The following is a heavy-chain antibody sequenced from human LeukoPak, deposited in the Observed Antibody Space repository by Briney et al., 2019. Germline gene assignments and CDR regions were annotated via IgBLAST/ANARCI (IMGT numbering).Heavy chain of an antibody. CDR3: ARGVSNSVFRSWYFDL. J-gene: IGHJ2*01. Sequence: SETLSLSCTVSGGSISSYYWSWIRQPPGKGLEWFGYNYYSGSTNYNPSLKSRVTISVDTSKNQFSLKLSSVTAADTAVYYCARGVSNSVFRSWYFDLWGRGTLVTVSS. V-gene: IGHV4-59*01. D-gene: IGHD4-23*01. CDR1: GGSISSYY. CDR2: NYYSGST.